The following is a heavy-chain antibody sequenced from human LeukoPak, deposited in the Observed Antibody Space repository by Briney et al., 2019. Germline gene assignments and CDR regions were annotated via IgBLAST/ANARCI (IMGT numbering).Heavy chain of an antibody. J-gene: IGHJ4*02. Sequence: PGGSLRLSCAASGFTFRSYWMHWVRHAPGKGVVWVSRINRDGSITIYADSVKGRFTISRDNAKNPLYLQMNSLRAEDTAVYYCASSGREYTIYNRGQGTLVTVS. CDR2: INRDGSIT. D-gene: IGHD1-14*01. CDR3: ASSGREYTIYN. V-gene: IGHV3-74*01. CDR1: GFTFRSYW.